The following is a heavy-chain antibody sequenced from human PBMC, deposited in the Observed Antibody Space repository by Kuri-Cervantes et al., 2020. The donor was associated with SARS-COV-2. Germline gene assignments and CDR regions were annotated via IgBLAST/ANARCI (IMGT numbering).Heavy chain of an antibody. CDR3: ARDGSKGKYFQH. Sequence: GESLKISCKASGYTFTGYYMHWVRQAPGQGLEWMGWINPNSGGTNYAQKFQGRVTMTRDTSISTAYMELSRLRSDDTAVYYCARDGSKGKYFQHWGQGTLVTVSS. D-gene: IGHD3-10*01. CDR1: GYTFTGYY. CDR2: INPNSGGT. J-gene: IGHJ1*01. V-gene: IGHV1-2*02.